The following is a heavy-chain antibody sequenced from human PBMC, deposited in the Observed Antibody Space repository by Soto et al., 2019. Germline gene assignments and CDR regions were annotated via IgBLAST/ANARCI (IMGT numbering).Heavy chain of an antibody. V-gene: IGHV5-10-1*01. CDR3: ARHAKTTDAFDI. Sequence: SPSFQGHVTISADKSISTAYLQWSSLKASDTAMYYCARHAKTTDAFDIWGQGTMVTVSS. J-gene: IGHJ3*02. D-gene: IGHD2-8*01.